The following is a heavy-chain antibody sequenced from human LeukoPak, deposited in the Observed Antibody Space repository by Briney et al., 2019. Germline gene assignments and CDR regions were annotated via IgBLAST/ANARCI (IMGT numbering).Heavy chain of an antibody. J-gene: IGHJ6*03. V-gene: IGHV3-48*03. CDR1: GFSFSVYE. Sequence: GGSLRLSCAASGFSFSVYEMHWVRQAPGKGLEWISDISSSGTTTYYADSVKGRFTISRDNSTNTLYLQMNSLRAEDTAVYYCAKDREGDSNYYYYYMHVWGKGTTVTVSS. CDR3: AKDREGDSNYYYYYMHV. D-gene: IGHD1-26*01. CDR2: ISSSGTTT.